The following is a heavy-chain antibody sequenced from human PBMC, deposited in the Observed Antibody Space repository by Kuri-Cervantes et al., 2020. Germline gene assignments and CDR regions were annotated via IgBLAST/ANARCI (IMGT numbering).Heavy chain of an antibody. V-gene: IGHV3-30*14. CDR2: ISYDGSNK. CDR1: GFTFSSYA. CDR3: ARGTIAVAGGGFDY. J-gene: IGHJ4*02. D-gene: IGHD6-19*01. Sequence: GGSLRLSCAASGFTFSSYAMHWVRQAPGKGLEWVAVISYDGSNKYYADSVKGRFTISRDNSKNTLYLQMNSLGAEDTAVYYCARGTIAVAGGGFDYWAREPWSPSPQ.